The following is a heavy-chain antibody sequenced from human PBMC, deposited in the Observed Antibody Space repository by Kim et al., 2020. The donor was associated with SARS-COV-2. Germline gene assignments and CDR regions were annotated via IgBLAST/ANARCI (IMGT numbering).Heavy chain of an antibody. Sequence: ASVKVSCKASGYTFTGYYMHWVRQAPGQGLEWMGRINPNSGGTNYAQKFQGRVTMTRDTSISTAYMELSRLRSDDTAVYYCARGELWFGSPDFDYWGQGTLVTVSS. J-gene: IGHJ4*02. CDR2: INPNSGGT. CDR3: ARGELWFGSPDFDY. CDR1: GYTFTGYY. D-gene: IGHD3-10*01. V-gene: IGHV1-2*06.